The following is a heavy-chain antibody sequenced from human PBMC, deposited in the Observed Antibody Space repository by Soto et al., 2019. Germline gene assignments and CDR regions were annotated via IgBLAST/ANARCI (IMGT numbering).Heavy chain of an antibody. CDR1: GFTFSSYS. D-gene: IGHD2-15*01. J-gene: IGHJ4*02. Sequence: GGSLRLSCAASGFTFSSYSMNWVRQAPGKGLEWVSSISSSSSYIYYADSVRGRFTISRDNAKNSLYPQMNSLRAEDTAVYYCARESVVVAAISFDYGGQGPLVTVSS. V-gene: IGHV3-21*01. CDR3: ARESVVVAAISFDY. CDR2: ISSSSSYI.